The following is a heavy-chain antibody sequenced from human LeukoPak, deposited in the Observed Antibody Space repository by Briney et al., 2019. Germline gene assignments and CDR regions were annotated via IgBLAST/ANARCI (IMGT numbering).Heavy chain of an antibody. CDR3: ARGYSYGHGGYFDY. CDR1: GFIFSSYW. V-gene: IGHV3-74*01. Sequence: GGSLRLSCAASGFIFSSYWVHWVRQAPGKGLLWVSRISSDGSSTTYAESVNGRFSISRDNAKNTLYLQMNSLRAEDTAVYYCARGYSYGHGGYFDYWGQGTLVTVSS. CDR2: ISSDGSST. D-gene: IGHD5-18*01. J-gene: IGHJ4*02.